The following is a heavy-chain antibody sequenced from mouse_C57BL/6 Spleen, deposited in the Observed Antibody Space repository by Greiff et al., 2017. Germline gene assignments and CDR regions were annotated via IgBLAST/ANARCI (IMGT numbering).Heavy chain of an antibody. Sequence: QVQLQQSGAELVKPGASVKISCKASGYAFSSYWMNWVKQRPGKGLEWIGQIYPGDGDTNYNGKFKGKATLTADKSSSTAYMQLSSLTSEDSAVYFCARSLYDYDGGSYFDYWGQGTTLTVSS. D-gene: IGHD2-4*01. J-gene: IGHJ2*01. CDR2: IYPGDGDT. CDR1: GYAFSSYW. CDR3: ARSLYDYDGGSYFDY. V-gene: IGHV1-80*01.